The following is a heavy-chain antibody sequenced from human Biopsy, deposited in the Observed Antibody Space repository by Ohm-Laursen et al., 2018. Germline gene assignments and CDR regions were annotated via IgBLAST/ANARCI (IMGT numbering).Heavy chain of an antibody. CDR1: GYTITELS. CDR2: FDREERKT. J-gene: IGHJ4*02. CDR3: ATGPYYDTRFYYNVRPFDF. D-gene: IGHD3-10*01. Sequence: VASVKVSRKVSGYTITELSIHWVRQTGGKGLEWMGGFDREERKTVYAEKFQGRVTMTEDTSTDTVYMEVTSLRSDDTAVYYCATGPYYDTRFYYNVRPFDFWGQGTLVTVSS. V-gene: IGHV1-24*01.